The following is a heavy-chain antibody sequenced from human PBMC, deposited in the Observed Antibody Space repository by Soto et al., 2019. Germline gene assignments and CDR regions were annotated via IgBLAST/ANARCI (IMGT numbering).Heavy chain of an antibody. J-gene: IGHJ5*02. CDR1: GGSISSYY. D-gene: IGHD6-19*01. Sequence: SETLSLTCTVSGGSISSYYWSWIRQPPGKGLEWIGYIYYSGSTNYNPSLKSRVTISVDTSKNQFSLKLSSVTAADTAVYYCARSRIAVAVSKPLIYNWFDPWGQGTLVTVSS. CDR3: ARSRIAVAVSKPLIYNWFDP. CDR2: IYYSGST. V-gene: IGHV4-59*01.